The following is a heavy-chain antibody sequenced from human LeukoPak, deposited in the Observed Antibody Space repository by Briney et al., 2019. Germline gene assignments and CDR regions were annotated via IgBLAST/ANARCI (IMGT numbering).Heavy chain of an antibody. D-gene: IGHD1-1*01. CDR1: GFSFSKKD. J-gene: IGHJ6*02. V-gene: IGHV3-13*01. CDR3: AGRTSWYYGFDV. CDR2: IGTAGDT. Sequence: GGSLRLSCAASGFSFSKKDMHWVRQRTGIGLGWVSGIGTAGDTNYPDSVKGRFTITRETAKNSLYLQMSSLRAEDTAVYYCAGRTSWYYGFDVWGQGTTVTVSS.